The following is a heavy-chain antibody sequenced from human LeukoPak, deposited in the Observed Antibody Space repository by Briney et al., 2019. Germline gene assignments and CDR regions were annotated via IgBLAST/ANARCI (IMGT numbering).Heavy chain of an antibody. Sequence: SETLSLTCAVYGGSFSGYYWSWIRQPPGKGLEWIGEINHSGSTNYNPSLKSRVTISVDTSKNQFSLKLSSVTAADTAVYYCAREPGDTSYYFDYWGQGTLVTVSS. CDR1: GGSFSGYY. CDR2: INHSGST. CDR3: AREPGDTSYYFDY. D-gene: IGHD1-14*01. V-gene: IGHV4-34*01. J-gene: IGHJ4*02.